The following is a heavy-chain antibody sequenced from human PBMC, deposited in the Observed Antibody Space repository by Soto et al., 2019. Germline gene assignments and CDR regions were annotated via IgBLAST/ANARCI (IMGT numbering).Heavy chain of an antibody. V-gene: IGHV3-30-3*01. CDR3: ARDSTIYYDSSGYLDH. CDR2: ISYDGSNK. CDR1: GFTFSSYA. Sequence: GGSLRLSCVASGFTFSSYAMHWVRQAPGKGLEWVAVISYDGSNKSYADYVKGRFPISRDNSKNTLYLQMNSLRAEDTAVYYCARDSTIYYDSSGYLDHWGQGTLVTVSS. D-gene: IGHD3-22*01. J-gene: IGHJ4*02.